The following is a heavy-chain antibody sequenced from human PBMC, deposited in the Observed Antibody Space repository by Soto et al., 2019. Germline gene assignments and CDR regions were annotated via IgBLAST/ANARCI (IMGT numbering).Heavy chain of an antibody. CDR1: GFTVSSNY. D-gene: IGHD3-22*01. Sequence: TGGSLRLSCAASGFTVSSNYMSWVRQAPGKGLEWVSVIYSGGSTYYADSVKGRFTISRDNSKNTLYPQMNSLRAEDTAVYYCAREDYYDSSGYYGYWGQGTLVTVSS. CDR2: IYSGGST. V-gene: IGHV3-53*01. CDR3: AREDYYDSSGYYGY. J-gene: IGHJ4*02.